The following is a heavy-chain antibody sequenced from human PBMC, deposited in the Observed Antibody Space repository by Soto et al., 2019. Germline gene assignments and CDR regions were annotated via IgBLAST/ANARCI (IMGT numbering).Heavy chain of an antibody. D-gene: IGHD4-4*01. CDR2: INPSSGGT. V-gene: IGHV1-2*02. CDR3: ARDFRTYSHGVDV. Sequence: QAQLVQSGTEVKKPGASVKVSCKASGYPFTGPYIYWVRQAPGQGVEWMGWINPSSGGTEFAEKFQGRVTVTRVPSIRTVFLELNSLTSDDTVVYFCARDFRTYSHGVDVWGQGTAVTVSS. J-gene: IGHJ6*02. CDR1: GYPFTGPY.